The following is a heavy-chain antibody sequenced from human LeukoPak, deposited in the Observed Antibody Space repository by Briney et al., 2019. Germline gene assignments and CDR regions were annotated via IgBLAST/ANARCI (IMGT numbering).Heavy chain of an antibody. CDR3: ARGLANYYDSSGYSEN. CDR1: GGSISSGGYY. J-gene: IGHJ4*02. Sequence: SETLSLTCTVSGGSISSGGYYWSWIRQHPGTGLEWIGYIYYSGSTYYNPSLKSRVTISVDTSKNQFSLKLSSVTAADTAVYYCARGLANYYDSSGYSENWGQGTLVTVSS. V-gene: IGHV4-31*03. CDR2: IYYSGST. D-gene: IGHD3-22*01.